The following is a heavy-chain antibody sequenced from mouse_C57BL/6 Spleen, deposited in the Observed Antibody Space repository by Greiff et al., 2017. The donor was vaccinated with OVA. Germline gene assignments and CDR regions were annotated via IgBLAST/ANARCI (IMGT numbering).Heavy chain of an antibody. V-gene: IGHV5-17*01. CDR3: ARRNYYGSSYWYFDV. J-gene: IGHJ1*03. CDR1: GFTFSDYG. Sequence: EVKLVESGGGLVKPGGSLKLSCAASGFTFSDYGMHWVRQAPEKGLEWVAYISSGSSTIYYEDTVKGRFTISRDNAKNTLFLQMTSLRSEDTAMYYCARRNYYGSSYWYFDVWGTGTTVTVSS. CDR2: ISSGSSTI. D-gene: IGHD1-1*01.